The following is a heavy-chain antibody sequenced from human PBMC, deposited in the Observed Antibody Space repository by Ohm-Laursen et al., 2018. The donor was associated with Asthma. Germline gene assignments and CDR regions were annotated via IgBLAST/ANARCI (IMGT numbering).Heavy chain of an antibody. J-gene: IGHJ4*02. Sequence: TLSLTCTVSGGSISSGGYYWSWIRQHPGKGLEWIGYIYYSGSTNYNPPLESRLTISVDTSQNQFFLTLSSVTAADTAVYYCARGSGYHIFWGQGTLVTVSS. CDR3: ARGSGYHIF. CDR1: GGSISSGGYY. D-gene: IGHD3-3*01. CDR2: IYYSGST. V-gene: IGHV4-31*03.